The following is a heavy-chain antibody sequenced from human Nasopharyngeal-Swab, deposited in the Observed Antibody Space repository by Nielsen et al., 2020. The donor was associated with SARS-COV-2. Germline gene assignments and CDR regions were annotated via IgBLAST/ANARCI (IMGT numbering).Heavy chain of an antibody. CDR3: ARGSSVHAFDV. V-gene: IGHV3-33*01. J-gene: IGHJ3*01. CDR1: GFSFSTYG. CDR2: IWYDGSNK. D-gene: IGHD3-10*01. Sequence: GGSLRLSCAASGFSFSTYGMHWVRQSPVKGLEWLTNIWYDGSNKYYADSVKGRITVSRDNSKNTLFLEMDSLRAEDTAVYYCARGSSVHAFDVWGQGTEVTVSS.